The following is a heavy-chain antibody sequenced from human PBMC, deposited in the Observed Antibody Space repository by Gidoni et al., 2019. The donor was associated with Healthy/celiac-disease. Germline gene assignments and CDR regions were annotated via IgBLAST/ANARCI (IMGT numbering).Heavy chain of an antibody. V-gene: IGHV1-69*01. Sequence: QVQLVQPAAEVNKPGSSVNVSCKASEGNFTSYATSWVRQAPGQGPEWIGGIIPIFGTANYAQKFQGRVTITADESTSTAYMELSSLRSEDTAVYYCARARHHSSGWFFDPWGQGTLVTVSS. CDR3: ARARHHSSGWFFDP. J-gene: IGHJ5*02. D-gene: IGHD6-19*01. CDR1: EGNFTSYA. CDR2: IIPIFGTA.